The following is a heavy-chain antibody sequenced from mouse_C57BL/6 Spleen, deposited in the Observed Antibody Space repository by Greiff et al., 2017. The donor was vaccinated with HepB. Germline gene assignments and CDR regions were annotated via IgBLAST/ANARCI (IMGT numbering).Heavy chain of an antibody. V-gene: IGHV14-3*01. D-gene: IGHD2-1*01. J-gene: IGHJ2*01. CDR1: GFNIKNTY. CDR3: GGIYYGNSRGYYFDY. CDR2: IDPANGNT. Sequence: EVQLQQSVAELVRPGASVKLSCTASGFNIKNTYMHWVKQRPEQGLEWIGRIDPANGNTKYAPKFQGKATITADTSSNTAYLKLSSLTSEDTAIYYCGGIYYGNSRGYYFDYWGQGTTLTVSS.